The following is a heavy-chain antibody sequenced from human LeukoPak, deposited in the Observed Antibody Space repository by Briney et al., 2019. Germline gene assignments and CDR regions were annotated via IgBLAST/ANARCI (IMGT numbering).Heavy chain of an antibody. CDR1: SVSISSGDYY. CDR3: ARGNYYDSSGYPQFSI. V-gene: IGHV4-30-4*08. CDR2: NYYSGIT. J-gene: IGHJ4*02. Sequence: KASETLSLTCTVSSVSISSGDYYWSWIRQPPGKGLEWFRSNYYSGITYYNPSLKSRVTITVDTSKNHFYLNLSSVTATDTAVYYCARGNYYDSSGYPQFSIWGQGARVTVSS. D-gene: IGHD3-22*01.